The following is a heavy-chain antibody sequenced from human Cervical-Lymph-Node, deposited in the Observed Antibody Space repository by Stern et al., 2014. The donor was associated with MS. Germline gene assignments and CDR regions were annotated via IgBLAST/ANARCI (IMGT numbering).Heavy chain of an antibody. CDR3: AAEPMYYSDSVGAFDI. D-gene: IGHD3-22*01. CDR2: LGVGSGNT. V-gene: IGHV1-58*01. J-gene: IGHJ3*02. Sequence: QLEESGPEVKKPGTSVQVSCKASGFTFTSSAVQWVRQARGQRLSWIGWLGVGSGNTNYAQKFQERVTITRDMSTSTAYMELSSLRSEDTAVYYCAAEPMYYSDSVGAFDIWGQGTMVTVSS. CDR1: GFTFTSSA.